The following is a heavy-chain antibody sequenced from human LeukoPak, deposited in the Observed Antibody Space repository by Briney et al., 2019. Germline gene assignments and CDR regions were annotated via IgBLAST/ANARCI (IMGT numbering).Heavy chain of an antibody. V-gene: IGHV3-7*01. CDR2: MRRDGNEI. J-gene: IGHJ4*02. CDR1: GFTFSTYW. Sequence: GGSLRLSCSASGFTFSTYWMSWVRQAPGKGLEWVANMRRDGNEIYYLDSVRGRFTISRDNAKNSLYLQMNSLRAEDTAVYYCAREVWFGELLWLFDYWGQGTLVTVSS. D-gene: IGHD3-10*01. CDR3: AREVWFGELLWLFDY.